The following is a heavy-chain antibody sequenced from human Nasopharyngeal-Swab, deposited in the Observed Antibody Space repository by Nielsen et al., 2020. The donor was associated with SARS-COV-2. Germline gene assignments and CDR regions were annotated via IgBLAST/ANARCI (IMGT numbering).Heavy chain of an antibody. Sequence: GESLKISCAASGFTFSSYWMSWVRQAPGKGLEWVANIKQDGSEKYYVDSVKGRFTISRDNAKNSLYLQMNSLRAEDTAVYHCARDNDYGDYALYYYYYGMDVWGQGTTVTVSS. CDR1: GFTFSSYW. D-gene: IGHD4-17*01. CDR2: IKQDGSEK. V-gene: IGHV3-7*03. J-gene: IGHJ6*02. CDR3: ARDNDYGDYALYYYYYGMDV.